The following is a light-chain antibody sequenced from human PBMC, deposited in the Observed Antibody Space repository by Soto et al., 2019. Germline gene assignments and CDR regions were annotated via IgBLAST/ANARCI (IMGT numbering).Light chain of an antibody. CDR2: GAS. CDR1: QSVRNSY. J-gene: IGKJ2*01. Sequence: EILLTQSPGTLSLSPGERAALSCRASQSVRNSYLAWYQQKPGQAPRLLIYGASGRATGIPDRFSGSGSGTDFTLTISRLEPEDFAVYYCQQYGSSPYTFGQGTKLEI. CDR3: QQYGSSPYT. V-gene: IGKV3-20*01.